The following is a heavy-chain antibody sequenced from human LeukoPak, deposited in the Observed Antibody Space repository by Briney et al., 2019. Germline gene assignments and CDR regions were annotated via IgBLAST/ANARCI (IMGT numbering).Heavy chain of an antibody. V-gene: IGHV3-21*01. D-gene: IGHD6-19*01. CDR3: AKDNGVLSSGWYPITPSYYYYMDV. CDR1: GFTLSSYS. J-gene: IGHJ6*03. Sequence: GGSLRLSCAASGFTLSSYSMNWVRQAPGKGLEWVSSISSSSSYIYYADSVKGRFTISRDNSKNTLYLQMNSLRAEDTAVYYCAKDNGVLSSGWYPITPSYYYYMDVWGKGTTVTVSS. CDR2: ISSSSSYI.